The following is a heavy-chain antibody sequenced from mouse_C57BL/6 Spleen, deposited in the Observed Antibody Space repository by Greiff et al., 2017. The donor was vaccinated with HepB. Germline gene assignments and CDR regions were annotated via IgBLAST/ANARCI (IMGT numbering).Heavy chain of an antibody. J-gene: IGHJ1*03. V-gene: IGHV14-3*01. CDR1: GFNIKNTY. Sequence: DVQLQESVAELVRPGASVKLSCTASGFNIKNTYMHWVKQRPEQGLEWIGRIDPANGNTKYAPKFQGKATITADTSSNTAYLQRSSLTSEDTAIYYCARGGGYDDYDGYFDVWGTGTTVTVSS. CDR3: ARGGGYDDYDGYFDV. D-gene: IGHD2-4*01. CDR2: IDPANGNT.